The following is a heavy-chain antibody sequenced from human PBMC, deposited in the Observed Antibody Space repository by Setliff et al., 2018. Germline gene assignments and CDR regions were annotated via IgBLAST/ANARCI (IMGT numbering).Heavy chain of an antibody. CDR3: TTDPSATFGGVIGAAFDM. Sequence: ASGFAFSSIWMNWVRQAPGKGLGWVGRVTDGLATDYAAPVKGRFTISRDDSTNKLYLQMNSLKTEDTAVYYCTTDPSATFGGVIGAAFDMWGQGTMVTVSS. J-gene: IGHJ3*02. V-gene: IGHV3-15*07. CDR2: VTDGLAT. D-gene: IGHD3-16*01. CDR1: GFAFSSIW.